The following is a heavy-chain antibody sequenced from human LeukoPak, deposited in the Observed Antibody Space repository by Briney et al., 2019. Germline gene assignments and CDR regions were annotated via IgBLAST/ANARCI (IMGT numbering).Heavy chain of an antibody. CDR1: GFSFSSHG. CDR3: AKDPSSGWYRWSMDV. D-gene: IGHD6-19*01. V-gene: IGHV3-30*18. J-gene: IGHJ6*02. Sequence: GGSLRLSCEASGFSFSSHGMHWVRQAPGKGLEWLALMSNDGGNKDYADSVKGRFTISRDNSKNTLYLQMNSLTTEDTALYYCAKDPSSGWYRWSMDVWGQGTTVTVSS. CDR2: MSNDGGNK.